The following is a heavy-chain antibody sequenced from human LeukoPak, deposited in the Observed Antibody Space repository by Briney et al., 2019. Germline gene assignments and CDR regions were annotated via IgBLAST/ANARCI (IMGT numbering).Heavy chain of an antibody. D-gene: IGHD2-8*01. CDR3: ARVASSVMDY. V-gene: IGHV4-59*01. Sequence: KPSETLSLTCTVSGVSISPFYWSWIRQPPGKVLEWIGYIHYSGSTNYNPSLTSRVTISLDTSKNQFSMKMNSVTTADTAVYYCARVASSVMDYWGQGILVTVSS. J-gene: IGHJ4*02. CDR1: GVSISPFY. CDR2: IHYSGST.